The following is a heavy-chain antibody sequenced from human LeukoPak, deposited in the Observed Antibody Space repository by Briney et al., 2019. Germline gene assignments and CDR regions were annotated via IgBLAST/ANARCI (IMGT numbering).Heavy chain of an antibody. Sequence: GGSLRLSCSASGFIFSPYAKHWVRQAPGKGLEYVSSISSEGKTTYYADSVKGRFTISRDNSKNTLYLQMSSLSPEDTAVYYCVKDRWVDHWGQGTLVTVSS. J-gene: IGHJ4*02. CDR3: VKDRWVDH. CDR2: ISSEGKTT. D-gene: IGHD6-13*01. CDR1: GFIFSPYA. V-gene: IGHV3-64D*06.